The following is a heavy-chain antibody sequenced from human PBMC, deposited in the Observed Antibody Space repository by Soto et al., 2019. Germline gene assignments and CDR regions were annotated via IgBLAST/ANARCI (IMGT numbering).Heavy chain of an antibody. Sequence: EVQLVESGGGLVQPGGSLRLSCAASGFTFSSYWMSWVRQAPGKGLEWVANIKQDGSEKYYVDSVKGRFTISRDNAKNSLYLHMNSLRAEDTAVYYCARDGDPRYDYGDYVSYYYGMDVWGQGTTVTVSS. V-gene: IGHV3-7*04. D-gene: IGHD4-17*01. CDR2: IKQDGSEK. CDR3: ARDGDPRYDYGDYVSYYYGMDV. CDR1: GFTFSSYW. J-gene: IGHJ6*02.